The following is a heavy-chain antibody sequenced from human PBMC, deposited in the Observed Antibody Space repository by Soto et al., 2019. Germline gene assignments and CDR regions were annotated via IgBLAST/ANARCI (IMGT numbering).Heavy chain of an antibody. J-gene: IGHJ6*02. CDR2: IYPGDSDT. Sequence: GESLKISCKGSGYSFTSYWIGWVRQMPGKGLEWMGIIYPGDSDTRYSPSFQGQVTISADKSISTAYLQWSSLKASDTAMYYCARHRSVSITMVRGVITPYYYYGMDVWGQGTTVTVSS. CDR3: ARHRSVSITMVRGVITPYYYYGMDV. V-gene: IGHV5-51*01. CDR1: GYSFTSYW. D-gene: IGHD3-10*01.